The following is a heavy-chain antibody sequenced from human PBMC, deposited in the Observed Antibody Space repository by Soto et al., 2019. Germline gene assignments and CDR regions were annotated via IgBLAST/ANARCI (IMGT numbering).Heavy chain of an antibody. CDR3: AIKYDFWSGYYAFDI. CDR2: IYPGDSDT. CDR1: GYSFTSYW. Sequence: GESLKISCKGSGYSFTSYWIGWVRQMPGKGLEWMGIIYPGDSDTRYSPSFQGQVTISADKSISTAYLQWSSLKASATAMYYCAIKYDFWSGYYAFDIWGQGTMVTVSS. D-gene: IGHD3-3*01. J-gene: IGHJ3*02. V-gene: IGHV5-51*01.